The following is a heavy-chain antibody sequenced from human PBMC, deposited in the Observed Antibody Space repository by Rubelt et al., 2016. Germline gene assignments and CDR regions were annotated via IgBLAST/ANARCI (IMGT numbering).Heavy chain of an antibody. D-gene: IGHD1-1*01. CDR2: IPILGIA. J-gene: IGHJ4*02. Sequence: IPILGIANYAQKFQGRVTITADKSTSTAYMELSSLRSEDTAVYYCARDAEGNWNLDYWGQGTLVTVSS. V-gene: IGHV1-69*04. CDR3: ARDAEGNWNLDY.